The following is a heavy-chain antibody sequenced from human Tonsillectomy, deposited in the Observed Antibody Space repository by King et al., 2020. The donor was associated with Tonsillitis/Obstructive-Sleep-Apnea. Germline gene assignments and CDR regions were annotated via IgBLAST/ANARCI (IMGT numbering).Heavy chain of an antibody. D-gene: IGHD5-24*01. CDR2: IYNKGKT. V-gene: IGHV4-61*01. CDR1: GGSVSSVHYY. J-gene: IGHJ4*02. CDR3: ARVGRRDGYNGIDY. Sequence: QVQLQESGPGLVRPSETLSLTCTVSGGSVSSVHYYWNWIRQSPGKGLEWIGYIYNKGKTDYNTSLKSRVTISVDTANNQFSLMLTSMTAADTAQYYCARVGRRDGYNGIDYWGQGTRVTVSS.